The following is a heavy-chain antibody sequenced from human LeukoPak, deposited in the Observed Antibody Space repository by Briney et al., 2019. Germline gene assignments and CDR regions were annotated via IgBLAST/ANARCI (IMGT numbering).Heavy chain of an antibody. CDR2: IIPIFGTA. V-gene: IGHV1-69*05. D-gene: IGHD3-22*01. CDR1: GGTFSSYA. J-gene: IGHJ4*02. Sequence: ASVKVSCKASGGTFSSYAISWVRQAPGQGLEWMGGIIPIFGTANYAQKFQGRVTITTDESTSTAYMELSSLRSEDTAVYYCASFPYDSSGYYDFDYWGQGTLVSVSS. CDR3: ASFPYDSSGYYDFDY.